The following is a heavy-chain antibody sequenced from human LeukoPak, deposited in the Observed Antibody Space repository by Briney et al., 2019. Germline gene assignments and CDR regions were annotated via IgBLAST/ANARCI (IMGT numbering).Heavy chain of an antibody. CDR3: ARELGVPHDYGGNPSLWGNWFYP. Sequence: GSSVKVSCKASGGTFSSYAISGVGQAPGQGLEWMGGIIPIFGRAHYAQKFQGRVRITADESTSTAYMELSSLRSDDTAVYYCARELGVPHDYGGNPSLWGNWFYPWGQGTLVTVSS. V-gene: IGHV1-69*01. CDR1: GGTFSSYA. CDR2: IIPIFGRA. J-gene: IGHJ5*02. D-gene: IGHD4-23*01.